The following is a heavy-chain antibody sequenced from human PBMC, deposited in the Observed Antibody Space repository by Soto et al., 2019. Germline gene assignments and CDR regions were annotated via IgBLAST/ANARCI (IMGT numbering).Heavy chain of an antibody. Sequence: EVQLVESGGGLVKPGGSLRLSCAASGFTFSNAWMNWVRQAPGKGLEWVGRIKSKTDGGTTDYAAPVKGRFTISRDDSKNTPYLQMNSLKTEDTAVYYCTTGSYDFWSGFEENWGQGTLVTVSS. CDR1: GFTFSNAW. J-gene: IGHJ4*02. CDR3: TTGSYDFWSGFEEN. D-gene: IGHD3-3*01. V-gene: IGHV3-15*07. CDR2: IKSKTDGGTT.